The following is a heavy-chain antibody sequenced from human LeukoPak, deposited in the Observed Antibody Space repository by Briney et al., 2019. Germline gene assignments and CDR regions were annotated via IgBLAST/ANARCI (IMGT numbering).Heavy chain of an antibody. CDR1: GFTFKNYW. CDR2: IKHDGSGK. D-gene: IGHD3-3*01. V-gene: IGHV3-7*01. Sequence: GGSLRLSCVASGFTFKNYWMSWVRQAPGKGLEWVANIKHDGSGKYYVDSVKGRFTISRDNARNSLYLQMDSLRAEDTAFYYCARDNTYYDFWRGQGHFWGQGTLVSVSS. CDR3: ARDNTYYDFWRGQGHF. J-gene: IGHJ4*02.